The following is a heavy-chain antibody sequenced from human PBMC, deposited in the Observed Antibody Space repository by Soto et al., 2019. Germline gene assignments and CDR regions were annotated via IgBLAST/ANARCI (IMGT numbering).Heavy chain of an antibody. CDR1: GFTFSSYG. CDR3: ARDPRYDSSGYPVY. J-gene: IGHJ4*02. D-gene: IGHD3-22*01. CDR2: IWYDGSNK. V-gene: IGHV3-33*01. Sequence: HPGGSLRLSCAASGFTFSSYGMHWVRQAPGKGLEWVAVIWYDGSNKYYADSVKGRFTISRDNSKNTLYLQMNSLRAEDTAVYYCARDPRYDSSGYPVYWGQGTLVTVSS.